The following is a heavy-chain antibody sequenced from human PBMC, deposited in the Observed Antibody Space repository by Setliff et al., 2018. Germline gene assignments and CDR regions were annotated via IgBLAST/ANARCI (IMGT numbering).Heavy chain of an antibody. CDR2: ISAYNANT. D-gene: IGHD5-18*01. Sequence: GASVKVSCKASGYTFTSYGISWVRQAPGQGLEWMGWISAYNANTNYAQKLQGRVTMTDDTSTDTAYMELSSLRSEDTAVYYCAAIGLDTALITGVLFDFWGQGTLVTVSS. J-gene: IGHJ4*02. CDR3: AAIGLDTALITGVLFDF. CDR1: GYTFTSYG. V-gene: IGHV1-18*01.